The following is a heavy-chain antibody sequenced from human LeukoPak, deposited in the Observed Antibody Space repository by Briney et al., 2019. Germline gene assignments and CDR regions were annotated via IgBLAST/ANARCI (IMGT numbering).Heavy chain of an antibody. Sequence: GGSLRLSCAASGFTFSSYWMHWIRQAPGKGLEWVSYISGSSSDTNYADFVKGRFTISRDNAKNSLYLQMNSLRDEDTAVYYCARDSHWGFDYWGQGTLVTVSS. J-gene: IGHJ4*02. CDR1: GFTFSSYW. CDR3: ARDSHWGFDY. V-gene: IGHV3-48*02. CDR2: ISGSSSDT. D-gene: IGHD7-27*01.